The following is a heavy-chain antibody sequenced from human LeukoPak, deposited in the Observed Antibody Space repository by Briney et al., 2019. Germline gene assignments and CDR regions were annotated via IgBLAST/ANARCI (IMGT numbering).Heavy chain of an antibody. J-gene: IGHJ6*02. V-gene: IGHV1-46*01. D-gene: IGHD6-13*01. CDR3: ARDPHSSSWYNYYYYGMDV. CDR2: INPSGGST. CDR1: GYTFTSYY. Sequence: ASVKVSCKASGYTFTSYYMHWVRQAPGQGLEWMGIINPSGGSTSYAQKFQGRVTMTRDTSTSTVYMELSSLRSEDTAVYYCARDPHSSSWYNYYYYGMDVWGQGTTVTVSS.